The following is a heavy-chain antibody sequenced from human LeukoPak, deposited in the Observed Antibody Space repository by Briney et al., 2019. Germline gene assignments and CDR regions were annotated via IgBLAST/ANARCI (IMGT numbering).Heavy chain of an antibody. J-gene: IGHJ6*02. V-gene: IGHV3-74*01. CDR1: GFIFSGYW. CDR2: IDPDGSTT. CDR3: TRVQAGRSGLMDV. Sequence: GGSLRLSCAASGFIFSGYWMHWVRQVPGEGLVWVSRIDPDGSTTNYADSVKGRFTTSRDNAKNTLYLQMNSLRAEDTALYYCTRVQAGRSGLMDVWGRGTTVTVSS. D-gene: IGHD2-8*02.